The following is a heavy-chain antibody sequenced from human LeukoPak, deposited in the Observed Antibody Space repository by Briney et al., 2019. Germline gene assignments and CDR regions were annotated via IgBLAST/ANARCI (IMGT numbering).Heavy chain of an antibody. CDR1: GFTFSNYW. CDR3: ARIPYSYGFSYYYYGMDV. D-gene: IGHD5-18*01. Sequence: RGSLRLSCAASGFTFSNYWMSWVRQAPGKGLEWVANIKQDGSEKYYVDSVKGRFTISRDNAKNSLYLQMNSLRAEDTAVYYCARIPYSYGFSYYYYGMDVWGQGTTVTVSS. V-gene: IGHV3-7*03. J-gene: IGHJ6*02. CDR2: IKQDGSEK.